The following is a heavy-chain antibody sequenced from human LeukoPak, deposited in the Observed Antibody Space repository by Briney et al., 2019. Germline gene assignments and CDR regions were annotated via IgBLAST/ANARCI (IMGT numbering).Heavy chain of an antibody. D-gene: IGHD2-15*01. Sequence: SETLSLTCTVSGGSITSGSYYWGWIRQPPGKGLEWIGSIYYSGSTYYSPSLKSRITISLDTSKNQLSLKLYSVTAADTAVYYCARDKTFEVVNYFDYWGQGTLVTVSS. V-gene: IGHV4-39*07. CDR3: ARDKTFEVVNYFDY. CDR1: GGSITSGSYY. J-gene: IGHJ4*02. CDR2: IYYSGST.